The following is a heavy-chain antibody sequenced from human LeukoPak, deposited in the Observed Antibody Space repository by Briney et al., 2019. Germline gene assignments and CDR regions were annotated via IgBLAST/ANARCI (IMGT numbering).Heavy chain of an antibody. CDR3: ARERYAASYNWFDP. CDR2: IYYSGST. V-gene: IGHV4-30-4*08. Sequence: SQTLSLTCTVSGGSISSGDYYWSWIRQPPGKGLEWIGYIYYSGSTYYNPSLKSRVTISADTSKNQFSLKLSSVTAADTAVYYCARERYAASYNWFDPWGQGTLVTVSS. D-gene: IGHD6-25*01. CDR1: GGSISSGDYY. J-gene: IGHJ5*02.